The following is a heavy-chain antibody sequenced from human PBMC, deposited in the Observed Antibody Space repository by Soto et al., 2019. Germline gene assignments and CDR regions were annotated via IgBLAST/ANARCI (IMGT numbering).Heavy chain of an antibody. CDR3: AREYCGGDCYSNMGY. Sequence: EVQLVESGGGLVQPGGSLRPSWAASGFTFSSYGMNGVRQAPGKGLEWVSSISSSSSTIYYADSVKGRFTISRDNAKNSLYLQMNSLRAEDTAVYYCAREYCGGDCYSNMGYWGQGTLVTVSS. J-gene: IGHJ4*02. CDR2: ISSSSSTI. CDR1: GFTFSSYG. V-gene: IGHV3-48*01. D-gene: IGHD2-21*01.